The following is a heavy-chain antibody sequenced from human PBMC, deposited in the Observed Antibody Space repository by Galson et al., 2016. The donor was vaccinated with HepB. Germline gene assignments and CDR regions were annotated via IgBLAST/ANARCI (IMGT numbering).Heavy chain of an antibody. CDR3: VRPGGGVGDFRGDY. V-gene: IGHV3-48*04. CDR2: ISKSSVTI. CDR1: AFTFGRDN. Sequence: SLRLSCAASAFTFGRDNMNWVRQAPGKGLEWIAYISKSSVTIYYADSVKGRFTVSRDNAKNSLYLQMDNLRADDTAFYYCVRPGGGVGDFRGDYWGRGTLVTVSS. D-gene: IGHD4-17*01. J-gene: IGHJ4*02.